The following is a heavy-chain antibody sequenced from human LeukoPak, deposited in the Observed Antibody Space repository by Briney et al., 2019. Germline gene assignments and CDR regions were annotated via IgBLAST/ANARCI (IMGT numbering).Heavy chain of an antibody. J-gene: IGHJ4*02. Sequence: ASVRVSCKASGYTFTGYYMRWVRQAPGQGLEWMGWINPNSGGTNYAQKFQGRVTMTRDTSISTAYMELSRLRSDDTAVYYCARERVVVVAANFDYWGQGTLVTVSS. CDR1: GYTFTGYY. V-gene: IGHV1-2*02. CDR2: INPNSGGT. CDR3: ARERVVVVAANFDY. D-gene: IGHD2-15*01.